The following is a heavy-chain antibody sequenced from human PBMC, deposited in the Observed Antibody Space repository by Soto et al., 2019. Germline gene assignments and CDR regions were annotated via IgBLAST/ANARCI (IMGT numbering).Heavy chain of an antibody. CDR3: ARAPRTHCSSTSCRPPLFDY. J-gene: IGHJ4*02. CDR1: GFTLSGYA. Sequence: EVQLAESGGGLAQPGGSLRLSCAASGFTLSGYAMDWVRQAPGKGLEYVSGISSNGVGTYYANSVQGRFTMTRDTSTSTVYMELSSLRSEDTAVYYCARAPRTHCSSTSCRPPLFDYWGQGTLVTVSS. V-gene: IGHV3-64*01. CDR2: ISSNGVGT. D-gene: IGHD2-2*01.